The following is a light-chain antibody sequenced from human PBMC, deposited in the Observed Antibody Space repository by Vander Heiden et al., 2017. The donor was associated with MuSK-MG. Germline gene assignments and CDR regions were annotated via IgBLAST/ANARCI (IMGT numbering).Light chain of an antibody. CDR3: QHLGKSPIT. V-gene: IGKV3-20*01. CDR1: QTVDCRY. CDR2: GAS. Sequence: EIVLTQSPRTLSFSPGESPSLSCRASQTVDCRYLAWYQQKPGQAPRLLIYGASRRDSGVPDRFSGSGSETEFTLTISRLEPEDLGVYYCQHLGKSPITFGRGTKVDIK. J-gene: IGKJ4*01.